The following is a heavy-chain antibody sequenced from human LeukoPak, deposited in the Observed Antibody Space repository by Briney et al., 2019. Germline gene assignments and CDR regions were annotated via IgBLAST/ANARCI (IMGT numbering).Heavy chain of an antibody. CDR1: GYSISRGYY. CDR2: IYHSGST. CDR3: ARHVLRYFGWLSPFDY. Sequence: ASETLSLTCTVSGYSISRGYYWGWIRQPPGKGLEWIASIYHSGSTYYNPSLKSRVTISVDTSKNQFSLKLSSVTAADTAVYYCARHVLRYFGWLSPFDYWGQGTLVTVSS. D-gene: IGHD3-9*01. J-gene: IGHJ4*02. V-gene: IGHV4-38-2*02.